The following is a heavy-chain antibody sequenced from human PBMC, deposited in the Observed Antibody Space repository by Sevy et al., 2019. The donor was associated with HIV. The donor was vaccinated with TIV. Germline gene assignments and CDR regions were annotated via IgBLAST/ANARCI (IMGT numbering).Heavy chain of an antibody. V-gene: IGHV4-4*02. Sequence: SETLSLTCAVSGGSISSSNWWSWVRQPPGKGLEWIGEIYHSGSTNYNPSLKSRVTISVDKSKNQFSLKLSSVTAADTAMYYCARRLGVDCSGGSCYSGSFDYWGQGTLVTVSS. CDR3: ARRLGVDCSGGSCYSGSFDY. CDR1: GGSISSSNW. J-gene: IGHJ4*02. D-gene: IGHD2-15*01. CDR2: IYHSGST.